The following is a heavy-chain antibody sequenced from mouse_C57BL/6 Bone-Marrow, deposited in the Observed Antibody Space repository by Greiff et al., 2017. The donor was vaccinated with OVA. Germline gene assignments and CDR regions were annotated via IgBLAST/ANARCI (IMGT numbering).Heavy chain of an antibody. D-gene: IGHD1-1*01. CDR1: GFSLTSYG. CDR3: ATQYYGSSWYFDV. Sequence: QVQLQQSGPGLVQPSQSLSITCTVSGFSLTSYGVHWVRQSPGKGLEWLGVIWRGGSTDYNAAFMSRLSITKDNSKSQVFFKMNSLQADDTAIYYCATQYYGSSWYFDVWGTGTTVTVSS. J-gene: IGHJ1*03. CDR2: IWRGGST. V-gene: IGHV2-5*01.